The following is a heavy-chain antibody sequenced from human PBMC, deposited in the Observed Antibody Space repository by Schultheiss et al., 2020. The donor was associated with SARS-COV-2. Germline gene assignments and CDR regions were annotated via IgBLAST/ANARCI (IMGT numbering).Heavy chain of an antibody. CDR1: GFTFSSYD. CDR2: IGTAGDP. Sequence: GGSLRLSCAASGFTFSSYDMHWVRQATGKGLEWVSAIGTAGDPYYPGSVKGRFTISRENAKNTLYLQLNSLRAEDTAVYYCAKSRSSGYYVFDSWGQGTLVTVSS. CDR3: AKSRSSGYYVFDS. D-gene: IGHD3-22*01. V-gene: IGHV3-13*05. J-gene: IGHJ4*02.